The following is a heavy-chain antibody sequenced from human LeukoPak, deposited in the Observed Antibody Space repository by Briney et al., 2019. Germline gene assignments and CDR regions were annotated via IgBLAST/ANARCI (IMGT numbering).Heavy chain of an antibody. V-gene: IGHV3-21*01. CDR2: ISSSSSYI. D-gene: IGHD3-10*01. CDR3: ARDYYGSGSYYYYYYGMDV. J-gene: IGHJ6*02. Sequence: PGGPLRLFCAASGFTFSSYSMNWVRQAPGKGLEWVSSISSSSSYIYYADSVKGRFTISRDNAKNSLYLQMNSLRAEDTAVYYCARDYYGSGSYYYYYYGMDVWGQGTTVTVSS. CDR1: GFTFSSYS.